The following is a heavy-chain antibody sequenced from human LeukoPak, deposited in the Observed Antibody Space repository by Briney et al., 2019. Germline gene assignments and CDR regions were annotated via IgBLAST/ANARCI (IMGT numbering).Heavy chain of an antibody. D-gene: IGHD4-17*01. Sequence: AGGSLRLSCAASGFTFSSYAMSWVRQAPGKGLEWVSAISGSGGSTYYADSVKGRFTISRDNSKNTLYLQMNSLRAGDTAVYYCAKANYGDSTYYFDYWGQGTLVTVSS. J-gene: IGHJ4*02. CDR3: AKANYGDSTYYFDY. CDR1: GFTFSSYA. V-gene: IGHV3-23*01. CDR2: ISGSGGST.